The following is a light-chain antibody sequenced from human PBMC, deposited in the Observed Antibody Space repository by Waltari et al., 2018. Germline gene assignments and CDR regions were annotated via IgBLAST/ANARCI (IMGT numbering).Light chain of an antibody. CDR1: NIGSKS. Sequence: SYVVTQSPSVSVAPGETARITCGGDNIGSKSVHWYQQRPGQAPVLVISYDSDRPSVIPERFSGSNSGNTATLTISWVEAEDEADYYCLVWHSTIDHQGGFGGGTKLTVL. J-gene: IGLJ2*01. V-gene: IGLV3-21*04. CDR2: YDS. CDR3: LVWHSTIDHQGG.